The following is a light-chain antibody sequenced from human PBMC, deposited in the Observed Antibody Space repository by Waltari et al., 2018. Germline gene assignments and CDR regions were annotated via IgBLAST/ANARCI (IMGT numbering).Light chain of an antibody. J-gene: IGKJ3*01. Sequence: DIQMTQSPSSLSASVGARVTITCRASQGISNYFKWFQQKPGKAHKPLIYAASTLQSGAPSRFSGRGSGTDFTLTISSLQPEDCATYYCQQSYNTPTLGPGTKVEI. V-gene: IGKV1-39*01. CDR3: QQSYNTPT. CDR1: QGISNY. CDR2: AAS.